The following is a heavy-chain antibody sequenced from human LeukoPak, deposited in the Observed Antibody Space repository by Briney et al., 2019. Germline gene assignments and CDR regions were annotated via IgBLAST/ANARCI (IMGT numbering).Heavy chain of an antibody. CDR1: GGSITTSTFY. CDR2: IYYSGST. CDR3: ARLFCGSTSCYHWYFDL. J-gene: IGHJ2*01. V-gene: IGHV4-39*01. D-gene: IGHD2-2*01. Sequence: SETLSLTCAVSGGSITTSTFYWGWIRQPPGKGLEWIGTIYYSGSTYYSPSLKSRVTLSVDTSKNQFSLKLSSVTAADTAVYYCARLFCGSTSCYHWYFDLWGRGTLVTVSS.